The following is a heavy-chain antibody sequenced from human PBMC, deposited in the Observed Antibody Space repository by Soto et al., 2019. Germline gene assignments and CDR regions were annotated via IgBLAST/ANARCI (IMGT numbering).Heavy chain of an antibody. CDR3: ARRSSGWYFDY. Sequence: PSETLSLTRTVSCGTIVSRGYYWIWIRQPPGKGLEFIGYIYYSANTYYNPSLKSRVTISVDTSKNHLSLKLSSVTAADTAVYYCARRSSGWYFDYWGHGTLVTVSS. CDR1: CGTIVSRGYY. V-gene: IGHV4-30-4*08. D-gene: IGHD6-19*01. J-gene: IGHJ4*01. CDR2: IYYSANT.